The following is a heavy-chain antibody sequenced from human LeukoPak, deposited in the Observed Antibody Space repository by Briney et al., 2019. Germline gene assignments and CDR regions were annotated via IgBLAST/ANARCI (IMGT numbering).Heavy chain of an antibody. CDR2: ISYDESDK. J-gene: IGHJ6*02. Sequence: PGGSLRLSCAASGFTFSNYGMHWVRQAPGKGLEWVAVISYDESDKYYADSVKGRFTIPRDNSKNTLYLQMNSLRPEDTAVYYCAKGVAAATNAAYYGMDVWGQATTVTVSS. CDR3: AKGVAAATNAAYYGMDV. D-gene: IGHD2-15*01. V-gene: IGHV3-30*18. CDR1: GFTFSNYG.